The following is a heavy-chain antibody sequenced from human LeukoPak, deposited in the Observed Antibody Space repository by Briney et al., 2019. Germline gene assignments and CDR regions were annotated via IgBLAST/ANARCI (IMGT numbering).Heavy chain of an antibody. CDR2: ISGSGGTT. Sequence: GGSLRLSCAASGFTFSYYWMHWVRQAPGKGLEWVSAISGSGGTTYYADSVKGRFTISRDNSKNTLYLQMNSLRAEDTAVYFCAKEIVGGTEDYWGQGTLVTVSS. V-gene: IGHV3-23*01. CDR1: GFTFSYYW. J-gene: IGHJ4*02. CDR3: AKEIVGGTEDY. D-gene: IGHD1-26*01.